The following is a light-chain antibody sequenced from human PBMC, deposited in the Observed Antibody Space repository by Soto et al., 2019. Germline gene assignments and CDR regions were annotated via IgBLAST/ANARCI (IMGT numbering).Light chain of an antibody. J-gene: IGKJ1*01. Sequence: EVVMTQSPATLSVSPGERATLSCRASQSFSSNLAFYQQKPGQAPRPLIYGASTRATGIPARFSGGGSGTEFTLTISSLQSEDFAVYYCQQYNNWPRTFGQGTKV. CDR1: QSFSSN. CDR3: QQYNNWPRT. CDR2: GAS. V-gene: IGKV3-15*01.